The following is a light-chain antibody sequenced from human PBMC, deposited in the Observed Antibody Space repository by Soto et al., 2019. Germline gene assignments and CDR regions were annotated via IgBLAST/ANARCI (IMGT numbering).Light chain of an antibody. CDR1: QNIGNN. Sequence: EIVLTQSPATLSLSPGERATLSCRASQNIGNNLAWYQQRPGQAPRLLISSTSDRATGIPARFSGSGSRADYTLTISSLEPEDFAVYYCQQRSSWPRGTFGQGTKLEIK. V-gene: IGKV3-11*01. CDR3: QQRSSWPRGT. J-gene: IGKJ2*02. CDR2: STS.